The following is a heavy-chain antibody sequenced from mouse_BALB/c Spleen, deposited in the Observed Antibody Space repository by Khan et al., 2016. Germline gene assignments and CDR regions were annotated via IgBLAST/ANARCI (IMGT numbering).Heavy chain of an antibody. CDR2: IDPANGNT. CDR3: ARRGPIYYYGSTYGY. V-gene: IGHV14-3*02. D-gene: IGHD1-1*01. J-gene: IGHJ2*01. CDR1: GFNIKDTF. Sequence: VQLQQSGAELVKPGASVKLSCTASGFNIKDTFMHWVKQRPEQGLEWIGRIDPANGNTRYDPKFQGKATITADTSSNTAYLQLSSRTSEDTAVYYCARRGPIYYYGSTYGYWGQGTTLTVSS.